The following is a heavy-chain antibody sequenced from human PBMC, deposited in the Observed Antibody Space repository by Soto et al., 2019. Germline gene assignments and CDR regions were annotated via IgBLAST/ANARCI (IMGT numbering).Heavy chain of an antibody. D-gene: IGHD2-2*03. CDR1: GGTFSSHA. Sequence: SVKVSCKASGGTFSSHAISWVRQAPGRGLEWMGGIIPIFGTTNYAQNFRARVTITADESTSTAYMELSSLTSEDTAVYYCGSVGYCSSTNCLFYYYHYGMDVWGQGTTVTVS. V-gene: IGHV1-69*13. J-gene: IGHJ6*02. CDR3: GSVGYCSSTNCLFYYYHYGMDV. CDR2: IIPIFGTT.